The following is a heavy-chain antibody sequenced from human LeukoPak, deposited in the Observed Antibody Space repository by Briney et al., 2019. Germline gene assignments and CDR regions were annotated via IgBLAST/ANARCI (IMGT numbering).Heavy chain of an antibody. CDR3: ARDDKGIAVALDY. CDR1: GFTLSTYN. CDR2: ISSGSSTM. J-gene: IGHJ4*02. V-gene: IGHV3-48*01. D-gene: IGHD6-19*01. Sequence: PGGSLRLSCAASGFTLSTYNTNWVRQAPGKGLEWVSYISSGSSTMYYADSVKGRFTISRDNAKNSLYLQMNSLRSEDTAVYYCARDDKGIAVALDYWGPGTLVTVSS.